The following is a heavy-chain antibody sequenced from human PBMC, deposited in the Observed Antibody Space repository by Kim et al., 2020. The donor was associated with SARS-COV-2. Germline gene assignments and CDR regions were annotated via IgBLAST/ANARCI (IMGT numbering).Heavy chain of an antibody. Sequence: LKSRVTISVDKSKNQFSLKLSSVTAADTAVYYCAILGYCSSTSCLYGMDVWGQGTTVTVSS. J-gene: IGHJ6*02. CDR3: AILGYCSSTSCLYGMDV. D-gene: IGHD2-2*01. V-gene: IGHV4-4*02.